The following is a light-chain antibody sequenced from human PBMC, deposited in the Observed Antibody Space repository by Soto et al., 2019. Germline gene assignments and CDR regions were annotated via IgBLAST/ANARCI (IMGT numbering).Light chain of an antibody. CDR1: SGDIGAYNY. J-gene: IGLJ2*01. V-gene: IGLV2-8*01. CDR2: EVS. CDR3: SSFTGSDNP. Sequence: QSALTQPPSVSGSPGQSVTISCTGTSGDIGAYNYVSWYQQHPGKAPKLIIYEVSQRPSGVPDRFSGSKSGNTASLTVSGLQLEDEADYYCSSFTGSDNPFGGGTKLTVL.